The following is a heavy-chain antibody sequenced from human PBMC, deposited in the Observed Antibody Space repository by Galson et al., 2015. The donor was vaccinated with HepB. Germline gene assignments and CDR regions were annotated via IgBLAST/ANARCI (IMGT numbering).Heavy chain of an antibody. Sequence: SLRLSCAASGFTFSNYYMNWVRQAPGKGLEWVANINEDGSEKYYVDSVKGRFTISRDNAKNSMYLQMNSLRVEDTAVYYCARGRGSGSHKYLYDNWGQGTQVTVSS. CDR1: GFTFSNYY. CDR3: ARGRGSGSHKYLYDN. CDR2: INEDGSEK. J-gene: IGHJ4*02. V-gene: IGHV3-7*01. D-gene: IGHD3-10*01.